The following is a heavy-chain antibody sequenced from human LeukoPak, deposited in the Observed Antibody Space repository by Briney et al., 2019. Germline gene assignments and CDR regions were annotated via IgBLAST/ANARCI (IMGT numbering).Heavy chain of an antibody. Sequence: SETLSLTCTVSGGSISSYYWSWIRQPPGKGLEWIGYIYYSGSTNYNPSLKSRVTISVDTSKNQFSLKLSSVTAADTAVYYCARAEGSLGWNYGYWGQGTLVTVSS. D-gene: IGHD1-7*01. V-gene: IGHV4-59*01. CDR1: GGSISSYY. CDR3: ARAEGSLGWNYGY. J-gene: IGHJ4*02. CDR2: IYYSGST.